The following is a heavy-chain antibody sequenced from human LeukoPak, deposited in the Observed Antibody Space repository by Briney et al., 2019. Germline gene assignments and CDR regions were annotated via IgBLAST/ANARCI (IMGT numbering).Heavy chain of an antibody. J-gene: IGHJ4*02. D-gene: IGHD2-15*01. CDR3: ARRNPGGYCSGGSCYSTRSYYFDY. CDR1: GGSFSGYY. V-gene: IGHV4-34*09. Sequence: SETLSLTCAVYGGSFSGYYWSWIRQPPGKGLEWIGEINHSGSTNYNPSLKSRVTISVDTSKNQFSLKLSSVTAADTAVYYCARRNPGGYCSGGSCYSTRSYYFDYWGQGTLVTVSS. CDR2: INHSGST.